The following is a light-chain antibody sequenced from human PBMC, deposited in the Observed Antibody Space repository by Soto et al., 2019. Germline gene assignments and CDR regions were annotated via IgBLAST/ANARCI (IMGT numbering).Light chain of an antibody. CDR2: AVT. J-gene: IGLJ2*01. V-gene: IGLV2-8*01. CDR1: SSDVGAYDR. CDR3: TSYGGRDDTI. Sequence: QSVLTQPPSASGSPGQSVTISCTGTSSDVGAYDRVSWYQQHPGKPPKLIIYAVTDRTSGVPDRFSGSKSGNTASLTVSGLQAEDEADYYCTSYGGRDDTIFGGGPKLTVL.